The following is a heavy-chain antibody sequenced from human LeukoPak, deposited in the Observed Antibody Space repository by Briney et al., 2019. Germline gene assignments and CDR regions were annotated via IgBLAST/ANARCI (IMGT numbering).Heavy chain of an antibody. D-gene: IGHD6-13*01. J-gene: IGHJ4*02. CDR2: IIPIFGTA. CDR1: GGTFSSYA. Sequence: ASVKVSCKASGGTFSSYAISWVRQAPGQGLEWMGGIIPIFGTANYAQKFQGRVTITADESTSTAYMELSSLRSEDTAVYYCAKAGTGPTTFDYWGQGTLVTVSS. CDR3: AKAGTGPTTFDY. V-gene: IGHV1-69*13.